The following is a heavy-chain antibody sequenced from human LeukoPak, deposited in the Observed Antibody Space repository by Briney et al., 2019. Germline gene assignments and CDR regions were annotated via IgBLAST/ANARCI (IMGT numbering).Heavy chain of an antibody. Sequence: GGSLRLSCAASGFTFSRHWMSWVRQTLEKGLEWVAHIGPDGNEKYYVDSVKGRFTISRDNAKNSLYLQMNSLRAEDTAVYYCARDREWYGYWGQGTLVTVSS. D-gene: IGHD3-10*01. CDR2: IGPDGNEK. J-gene: IGHJ4*02. CDR3: ARDREWYGY. V-gene: IGHV3-7*01. CDR1: GFTFSRHW.